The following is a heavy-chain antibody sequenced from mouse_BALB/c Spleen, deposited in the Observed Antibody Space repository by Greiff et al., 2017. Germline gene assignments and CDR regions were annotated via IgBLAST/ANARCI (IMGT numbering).Heavy chain of an antibody. V-gene: IGHV3-6*02. CDR2: ISYDGSN. CDR3: ARGEIGGYLYAMDY. CDR1: GYSITSGYY. Sequence: ESGPGLVKPSQSLSLTCSVTGYSITSGYYWNWIRQFPGNKLEWMGYISYDGSNNYNPSLKNRISITRDTSKNQFFLKLNSVTTEDTATYYCARGEIGGYLYAMDYWGQGTSVTVSS. J-gene: IGHJ4*01. D-gene: IGHD2-3*01.